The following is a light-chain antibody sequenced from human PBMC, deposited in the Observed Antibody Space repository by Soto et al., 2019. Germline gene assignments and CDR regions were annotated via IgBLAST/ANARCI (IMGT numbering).Light chain of an antibody. V-gene: IGLV1-47*01. CDR2: RNN. Sequence: QSVLTQPPSASGTPGQRVTISCSGSSSNIGSNYVYWYQQLPGTAPKLLIYRNNQRPSGVPDRFSGSKSGTSASLAISGLRSEVEADYYCAAWDDSLNWVFGGGTKLTVL. J-gene: IGLJ3*02. CDR1: SSNIGSNY. CDR3: AAWDDSLNWV.